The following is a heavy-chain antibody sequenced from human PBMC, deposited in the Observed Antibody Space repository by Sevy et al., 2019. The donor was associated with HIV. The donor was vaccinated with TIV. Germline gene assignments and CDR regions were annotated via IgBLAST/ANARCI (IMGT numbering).Heavy chain of an antibody. CDR1: GDSVSSNSAA. CDR3: GRGRGLRLYSRSWYGWVDP. J-gene: IGHJ5*02. CDR2: TYYRSKWYN. V-gene: IGHV6-1*01. Sequence: SQTLSLTCAISGDSVSSNSAAWNWIRQSPSRGLEWLGRTYYRSKWYNDYAVSVKSRITINPDTSKNQFSLQLNSVTPEETAVYYCGRGRGLRLYSRSWYGWVDPWGQGTLVTVSS. D-gene: IGHD6-13*01.